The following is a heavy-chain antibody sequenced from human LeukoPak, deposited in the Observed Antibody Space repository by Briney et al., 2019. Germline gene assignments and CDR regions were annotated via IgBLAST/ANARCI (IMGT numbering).Heavy chain of an antibody. CDR2: IWYDGSNK. V-gene: IGHV3-33*06. D-gene: IGHD4-17*01. Sequence: GRSLRLSCAASGFTFSSYGMHWVRQAPGKGLEWVVVIWYDGSNKYYADSVKGRFTISRDNSKNTLYLQMNSLRAEDTAVYYCAKDSTVTTSHFDYWGQGTLVTVSS. J-gene: IGHJ4*02. CDR1: GFTFSSYG. CDR3: AKDSTVTTSHFDY.